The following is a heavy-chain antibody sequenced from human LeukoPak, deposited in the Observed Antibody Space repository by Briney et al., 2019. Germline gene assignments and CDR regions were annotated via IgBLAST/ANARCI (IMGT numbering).Heavy chain of an antibody. J-gene: IGHJ4*02. Sequence: GESLKISRKGSGYSFTSYWISWVRRMTGKGLEWMGRIDPSDSYTNYSPSFQGHVTISADKSISTAYLQWSSLKASDTAMYYCARSHYYDSSGYSDYWGQGTLVTVSS. V-gene: IGHV5-10-1*01. D-gene: IGHD3-22*01. CDR1: GYSFTSYW. CDR3: ARSHYYDSSGYSDY. CDR2: IDPSDSYT.